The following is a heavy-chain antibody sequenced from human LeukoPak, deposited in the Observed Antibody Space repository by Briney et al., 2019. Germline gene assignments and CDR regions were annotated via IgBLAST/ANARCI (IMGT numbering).Heavy chain of an antibody. D-gene: IGHD2/OR15-2a*01. CDR3: ARGPNRYYFDY. V-gene: IGHV4-59*09. J-gene: IGHJ4*02. Sequence: ECTGYIYYIGTTNYNPSLKSLVTISVDTSKNQFSLKLSSVTAADTAVYYCARGPNRYYFDYWGQ. CDR2: IYYIGTT.